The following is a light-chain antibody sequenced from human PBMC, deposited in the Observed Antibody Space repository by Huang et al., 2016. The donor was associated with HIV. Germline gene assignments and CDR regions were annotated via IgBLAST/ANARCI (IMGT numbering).Light chain of an antibody. J-gene: IGKJ4*01. CDR2: GAS. V-gene: IGKV3-15*01. Sequence: EIVMTQSPGNLSVSPGERATRSCRASQDLGCSVAWYQQRPGQAPRVLIVGASTRAPGIPARFSGGGFGTEFTLSISSLQSQDLAVYYCQQYKNWPLTFGGGTKVEIK. CDR3: QQYKNWPLT. CDR1: QDLGCS.